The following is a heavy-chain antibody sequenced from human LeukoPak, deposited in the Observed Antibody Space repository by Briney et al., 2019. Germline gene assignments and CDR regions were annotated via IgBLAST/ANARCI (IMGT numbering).Heavy chain of an antibody. D-gene: IGHD3-22*01. Sequence: PSETLSLTCTVSGGSFSDYYWNWIRQSPGKGLEWIGFVYYSGSTDYNPSLKGRVTISIDPSNNQFSLSLTSVTAADTAVYYCGREAYFYDDNGLTRIGFVDSWGQGTLVTVSS. J-gene: IGHJ4*02. V-gene: IGHV4-59*01. CDR3: GREAYFYDDNGLTRIGFVDS. CDR2: VYYSGST. CDR1: GGSFSDYY.